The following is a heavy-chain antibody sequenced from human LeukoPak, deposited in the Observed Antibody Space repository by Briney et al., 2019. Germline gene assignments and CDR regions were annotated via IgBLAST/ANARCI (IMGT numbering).Heavy chain of an antibody. D-gene: IGHD5-12*01. CDR1: GFSLTNFA. V-gene: IGHV3-23*01. CDR3: AKGAYDYIEMGYFDY. CDR2: IIGSSGDT. J-gene: IGHJ4*02. Sequence: GGFLRLSCAASGFSLTNFAMSWVRQAPGKGLEWGSLIIGSSGDTFYADSVKGRFTISRDNSKNRLYLQMNSLRAEDTALYYCAKGAYDYIEMGYFDYWGQGTLVTVSS.